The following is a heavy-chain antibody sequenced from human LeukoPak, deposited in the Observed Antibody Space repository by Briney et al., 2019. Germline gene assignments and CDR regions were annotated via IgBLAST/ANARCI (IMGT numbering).Heavy chain of an antibody. D-gene: IGHD2-15*01. CDR3: ARGRGYCSGGSCYLGY. J-gene: IGHJ4*02. CDR1: GGSFSGYY. V-gene: IGHV4-34*01. CDR2: INHSGST. Sequence: SETLSLTCAVYGGSFSGYYWSWIRQPPGKGLEWIGEINHSGSTNYNPSLKSRVTISVDTSKNQFSLKLSSVTAADTAVYYCARGRGYCSGGSCYLGYWGQGTLVTVSS.